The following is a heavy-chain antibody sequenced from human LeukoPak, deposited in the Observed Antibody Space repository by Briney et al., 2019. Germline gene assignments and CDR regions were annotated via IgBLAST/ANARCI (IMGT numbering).Heavy chain of an antibody. Sequence: ASVKVSCKASGYTFTGYYMHWVRQAPGQGLEWMGWINPNSGGTNYAQKFQGRVTMTRDTSISTAYMELSRLRSDDTAVYYCARGLGGWPVYFDYWGQGTLVTVSS. CDR2: INPNSGGT. CDR3: ARGLGGWPVYFDY. V-gene: IGHV1-2*02. CDR1: GYTFTGYY. D-gene: IGHD6-19*01. J-gene: IGHJ4*02.